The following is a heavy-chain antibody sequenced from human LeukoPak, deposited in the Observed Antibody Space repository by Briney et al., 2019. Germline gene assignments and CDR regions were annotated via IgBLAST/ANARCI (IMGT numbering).Heavy chain of an antibody. Sequence: GGSLRLSCAASGFTLSSYAMSWVRQAPGKRVEGVSAISGSGGSTYYADSVKGRFTISRDNSKNTLYLQMNSLRAEDTAVYYCAKWIQLWLLDYWGQGTLVTVSS. D-gene: IGHD5-18*01. CDR1: GFTLSSYA. J-gene: IGHJ4*02. V-gene: IGHV3-23*01. CDR2: ISGSGGST. CDR3: AKWIQLWLLDY.